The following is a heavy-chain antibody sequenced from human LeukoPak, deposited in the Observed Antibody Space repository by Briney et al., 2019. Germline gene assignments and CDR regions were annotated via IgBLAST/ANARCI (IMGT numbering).Heavy chain of an antibody. CDR2: ISGSGGTT. Sequence: GGSLRLSCAASGFIFSSYAMSWVRQAPGKGLEWVSGISGSGGTTYHADSVKGRFTISRDNSKNTLYLQMNSLRAEDTAVYYCAKAPHDYGDYHWFDPWGQGTLVTVSS. D-gene: IGHD4-17*01. J-gene: IGHJ5*02. V-gene: IGHV3-23*01. CDR3: AKAPHDYGDYHWFDP. CDR1: GFIFSSYA.